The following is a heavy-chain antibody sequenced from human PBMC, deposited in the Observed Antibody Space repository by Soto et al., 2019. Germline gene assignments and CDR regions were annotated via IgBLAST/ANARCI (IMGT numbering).Heavy chain of an antibody. CDR1: GLIVNNNF. D-gene: IGHD1-26*01. CDR2: INPGSNT. J-gene: IGHJ4*02. Sequence: GGSLRLSCEASGLIVNNNFMNWVRQAPGRVLGWVAIINPGSNTYYADSVKGRFTISRDNSKNTLYLQMNSLRAEDTAVYYCAKSYSGSYLNGYYFDYWGQGTLVTVSS. CDR3: AKSYSGSYLNGYYFDY. V-gene: IGHV3-66*02.